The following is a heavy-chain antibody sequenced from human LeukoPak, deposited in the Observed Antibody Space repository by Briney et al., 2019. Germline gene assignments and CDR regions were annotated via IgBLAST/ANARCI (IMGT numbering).Heavy chain of an antibody. D-gene: IGHD4-17*01. CDR3: AKDFNGDYRRTTTYYYYYMDV. CDR1: GFTFSSYG. Sequence: GGSLRLSCAASGFTFSSYGMHWVRQAPGKGLEWVAVISYDGSNKYYADSVKGRFTISRDNSKNTLYLQMNSLRAEDTAVYYCAKDFNGDYRRTTTYYYYYMDVWGKGTTVTVSS. CDR2: ISYDGSNK. J-gene: IGHJ6*03. V-gene: IGHV3-30*18.